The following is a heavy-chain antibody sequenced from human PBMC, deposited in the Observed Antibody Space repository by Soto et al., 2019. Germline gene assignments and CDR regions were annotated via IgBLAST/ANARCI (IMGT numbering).Heavy chain of an antibody. V-gene: IGHV3-23*01. CDR1: GFTFSSYS. CDR3: AKRDSGSGRSPPLINY. J-gene: IGHJ4*02. D-gene: IGHD3-10*01. Sequence: QLLESGGGLVQPGGSLRLSCAASGFTFSSYSMNWVRQAPGKGLQWVATVGGGGDNIFYADSVKGRFTISRDDSQNMAFLQMNSLRPEDTAVYFCAKRDSGSGRSPPLINYWGQGTLVTVSS. CDR2: VGGGGDNI.